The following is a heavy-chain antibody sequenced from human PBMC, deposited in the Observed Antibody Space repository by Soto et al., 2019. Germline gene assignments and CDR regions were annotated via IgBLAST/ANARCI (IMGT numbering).Heavy chain of an antibody. Sequence: ASVKVSCKXSGYIFTSYYMHWVRQAPGQGLEWMGWINPNNGGTNYAQKFQGRVTMTRDTSISTAYLELSGLTSDDTAVYYCTRGASSGWSPSDFWGQGTLVT. J-gene: IGHJ4*02. CDR1: GYIFTSYY. V-gene: IGHV1-2*02. CDR2: INPNNGGT. CDR3: TRGASSGWSPSDF. D-gene: IGHD6-19*01.